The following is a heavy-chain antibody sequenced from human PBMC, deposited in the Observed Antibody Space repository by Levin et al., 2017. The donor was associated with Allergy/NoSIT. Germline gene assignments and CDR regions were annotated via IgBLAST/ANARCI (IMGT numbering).Heavy chain of an antibody. CDR1: GFTVSTNY. Sequence: GESLKISCAAYGFTVSTNYMAWVRQAPGKGLEWVSVIHSGRTAYYADSVKGRFTISRDNSRNTLYLQMNSLRVEDTAVYYCAREMNTVTTTAYYFDYWGQGTLVTVSS. CDR2: IHSGRTA. CDR3: AREMNTVTTTAYYFDY. D-gene: IGHD4-17*01. V-gene: IGHV3-66*02. J-gene: IGHJ4*02.